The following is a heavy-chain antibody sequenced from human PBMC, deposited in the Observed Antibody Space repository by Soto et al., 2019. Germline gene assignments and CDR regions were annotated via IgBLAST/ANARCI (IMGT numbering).Heavy chain of an antibody. CDR2: IYYSGSS. J-gene: IGHJ5*02. V-gene: IGHV4-59*08. Sequence: QVQLQESGPGLVKPSETLSLTCTVSGGSISSYYWSWIRQPPGKGLEWIGYIYYSGSSNHNPSLKSPVTISVDASKNPFSLKLSFVTAADTAVYYCARRHVNIAVAGTGWFDPWGEGTQVTVSS. D-gene: IGHD6-19*01. CDR1: GGSISSYY. CDR3: ARRHVNIAVAGTGWFDP.